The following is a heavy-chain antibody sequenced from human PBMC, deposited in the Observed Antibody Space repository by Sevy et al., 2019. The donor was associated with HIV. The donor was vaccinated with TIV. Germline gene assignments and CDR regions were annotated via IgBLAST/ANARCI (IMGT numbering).Heavy chain of an antibody. CDR1: GFTFDDHG. V-gene: IGHV3-9*01. CDR3: ARDAGTGGSYMGYYFGMDV. J-gene: IGHJ6*02. D-gene: IGHD3-10*01. Sequence: GGSLRLSCVTSGFTFDDHGMHWVREIPGKGLEWVSGVSWNGRSLGYADTVKGRFIISRDNAKKSVSLQINSLRTEDTALYYCARDAGTGGSYMGYYFGMDVWGQGITVTVSS. CDR2: VSWNGRSL.